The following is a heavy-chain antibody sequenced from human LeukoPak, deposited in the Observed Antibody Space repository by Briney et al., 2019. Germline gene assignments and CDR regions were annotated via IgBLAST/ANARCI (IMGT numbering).Heavy chain of an antibody. CDR3: AKDQIGWAPGYSSGPLDY. D-gene: IGHD6-19*01. Sequence: PGGSLRLSCAASGFTFSSYGMHWVRQAPGKGLEWVAVISYDGSNKYYADSVKGRFTISSDNSKNTLYLQMNSMRAEDTAVYYCAKDQIGWAPGYSSGPLDYWGQGTPVTVSS. J-gene: IGHJ4*02. CDR1: GFTFSSYG. CDR2: ISYDGSNK. V-gene: IGHV3-30*18.